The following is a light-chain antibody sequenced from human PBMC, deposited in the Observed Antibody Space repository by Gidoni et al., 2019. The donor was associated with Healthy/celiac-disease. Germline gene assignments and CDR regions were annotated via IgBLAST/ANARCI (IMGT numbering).Light chain of an antibody. V-gene: IGKV3-15*01. J-gene: IGKJ1*01. CDR3: QQYNNWPPRT. Sequence: ELVMTQSPATLSVSPGERATLHCRASQSVSSNLAWYQQKPGQAPRLLIYGASTRASGIPARFSGSGSGTEFTLTISSLQSEDFAVYYCQQYNNWPPRTFGQGTKVEIK. CDR1: QSVSSN. CDR2: GAS.